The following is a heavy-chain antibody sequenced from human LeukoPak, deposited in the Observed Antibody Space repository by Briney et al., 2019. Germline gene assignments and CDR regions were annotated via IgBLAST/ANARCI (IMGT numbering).Heavy chain of an antibody. D-gene: IGHD6-13*01. CDR3: AKWWQQQTIFDY. Sequence: PGGSLRLSCAASEFSVGSNYMTWVRQAPGKGLEWVSLIYSGGSTYYADSVKGRFTISRDNSKNTLYLQMNSLRAEDTAVYYCAKWWQQQTIFDYWGQGVLVTVSS. J-gene: IGHJ4*02. CDR2: IYSGGST. CDR1: EFSVGSNY. V-gene: IGHV3-66*01.